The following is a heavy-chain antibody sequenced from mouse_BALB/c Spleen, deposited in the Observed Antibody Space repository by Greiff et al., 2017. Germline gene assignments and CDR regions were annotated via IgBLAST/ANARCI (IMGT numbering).Heavy chain of an antibody. J-gene: IGHJ3*01. CDR3: ARVSFGYGAY. CDR1: GFTFSSYA. CDR2: ISSGGSYT. D-gene: IGHD2-2*01. Sequence: EVKLEESGGGLVKPGGSLKLSCAASGFTFSSYAMSWVRQSPEKRLEWVAEISSGGSYTYYPDTVTGRFTISRDNAKNTLYLEMSSLRSEDTAMYYCARVSFGYGAYWGQGTLVTVSA. V-gene: IGHV5-9-4*01.